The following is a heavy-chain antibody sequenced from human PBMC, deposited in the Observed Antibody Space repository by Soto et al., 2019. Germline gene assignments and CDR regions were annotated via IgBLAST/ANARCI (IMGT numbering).Heavy chain of an antibody. CDR3: AAGSGYYRYYYYGMDV. CDR2: IVVGSGNT. CDR1: GFTFTSSA. D-gene: IGHD3-3*01. Sequence: SVKVSCKASGFTFTSSAVQWVRQARGQRLEWIGWIVVGSGNTNYAQKFQERVTITRDMSTSTAYMELSSLRSEDTAVYYCAAGSGYYRYYYYGMDVWGQGTTVTVSS. V-gene: IGHV1-58*01. J-gene: IGHJ6*02.